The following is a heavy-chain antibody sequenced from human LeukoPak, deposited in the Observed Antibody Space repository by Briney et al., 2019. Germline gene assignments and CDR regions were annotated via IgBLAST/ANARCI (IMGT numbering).Heavy chain of an antibody. Sequence: GGSLRLSCAASGFTFSSYGMHWVRQAPGKGLEWVAVISYDGSNKCYADSVKGRFTISRDNSKNTLYLQMNSLRAEDTAVYYCARGRLRDYEPSFDYWGQGTLVTVSS. CDR3: ARGRLRDYEPSFDY. CDR2: ISYDGSNK. J-gene: IGHJ4*02. V-gene: IGHV3-30*03. D-gene: IGHD4-17*01. CDR1: GFTFSSYG.